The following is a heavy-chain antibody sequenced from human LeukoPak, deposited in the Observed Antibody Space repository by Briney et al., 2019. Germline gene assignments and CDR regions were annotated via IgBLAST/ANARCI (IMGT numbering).Heavy chain of an antibody. CDR2: ISPDSTEI. J-gene: IGHJ4*02. D-gene: IGHD1-26*01. Sequence: PGGSLRLSCAGAEFTFSGYTMNWVRQAPRKGLEWVSYISPDSTEIYYADSVKGRFTISRDNAKNSLYLQMNSLRAEDTAVYYCASGMRVGPNIWGQGTLVTVSS. V-gene: IGHV3-21*05. CDR3: ASGMRVGPNI. CDR1: EFTFSGYT.